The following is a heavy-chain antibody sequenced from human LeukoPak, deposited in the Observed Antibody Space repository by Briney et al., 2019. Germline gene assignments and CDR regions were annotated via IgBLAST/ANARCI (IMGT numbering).Heavy chain of an antibody. Sequence: SETLSLTCAVYGGSLSGYYWSWIRQPPGKGLEWIGEINHSGSTNYNPSLKSRVTISVDTSKNQFSLKLSSVTAADTAVYYCARGSLGWITIFGVVRVRRSCWFDPWGQGTLVTVSS. V-gene: IGHV4-34*01. CDR3: ARGSLGWITIFGVVRVRRSCWFDP. D-gene: IGHD3-3*01. CDR2: INHSGST. CDR1: GGSLSGYY. J-gene: IGHJ5*02.